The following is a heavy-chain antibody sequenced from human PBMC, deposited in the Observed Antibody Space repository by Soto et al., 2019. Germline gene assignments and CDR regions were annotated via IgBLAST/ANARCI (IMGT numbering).Heavy chain of an antibody. V-gene: IGHV1-69*13. CDR1: GGTFSSYA. D-gene: IGHD3-22*01. J-gene: IGHJ3*02. CDR3: AREDTPYYYDSSGYYFRPGAFDI. Sequence: GASVKVSCKASGGTFSSYAISWVRQAPGQGLEWMGGIIPIFGTANYAQKFQGRVTITADESTSTAYMELSSLRSEDTAVYYCAREDTPYYYDSSGYYFRPGAFDIWGQGTMVTVSS. CDR2: IIPIFGTA.